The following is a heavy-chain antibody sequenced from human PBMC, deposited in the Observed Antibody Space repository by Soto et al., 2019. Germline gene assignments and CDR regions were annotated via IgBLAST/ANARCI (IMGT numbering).Heavy chain of an antibody. J-gene: IGHJ3*02. D-gene: IGHD4-17*01. V-gene: IGHV1-69*01. CDR2: VIPIFGTA. CDR1: GGTFSSYA. Sequence: QVQLVQSGAEVKKPGSSVKVSCKASGGTFSSYAISWVRQAPGQGLEWMGGVIPIFGTANYAQKLQRRVTITADESTSTAYMELSSLRSEDTAVYYCARDSPIYGDHEAFDIWGQGTMVTVSS. CDR3: ARDSPIYGDHEAFDI.